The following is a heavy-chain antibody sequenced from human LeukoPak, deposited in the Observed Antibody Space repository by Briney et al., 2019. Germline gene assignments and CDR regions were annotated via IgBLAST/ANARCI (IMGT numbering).Heavy chain of an antibody. CDR2: ISRNSTYI. J-gene: IGHJ4*02. CDR1: GFTFSDYV. V-gene: IGHV3-21*01. Sequence: GGSLRLSCAASGFTFSDYVMNWVRQAPGKGLEWVASISRNSTYIHYADSVKGRFTISRDNARNSLFLQMNSLRAEDTAIYYCARDEGYYFDSWGQGTQVTVSS. CDR3: ARDEGYYFDS.